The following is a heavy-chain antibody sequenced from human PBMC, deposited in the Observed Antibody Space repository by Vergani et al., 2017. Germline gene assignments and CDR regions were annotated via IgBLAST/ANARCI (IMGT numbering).Heavy chain of an antibody. CDR3: VYRKTGCGNTGCFYPFYYYYYMDV. J-gene: IGHJ6*03. V-gene: IGHV2-5*04. Sequence: QITLKESGPTLVKPTQTLTLTCTFSGFSLNTRGVSVAWIRQPPGKALDWLALIYWNDDQHYSPSLNNMVTITKDTSKNQVVLTMTNMDYVDTGTYYCVYRKTGCGNTGCFYPFYYYYYMDVWGKGTTVTVSS. D-gene: IGHD7-27*01. CDR2: IYWNDDQ. CDR1: GFSLNTRGVS.